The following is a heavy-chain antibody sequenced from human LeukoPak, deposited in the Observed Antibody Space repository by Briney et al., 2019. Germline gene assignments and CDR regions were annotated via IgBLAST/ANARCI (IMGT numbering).Heavy chain of an antibody. D-gene: IGHD5-24*01. V-gene: IGHV3-43*02. CDR1: GFTFGDYA. Sequence: GGSLRLSCAASGFTFGDYAMHWVRQPPGKGLEWLSLITGEGDITYHADSVKGRFTISRDNSKNTLYLQMNSLRAEDTAVYYCAPTPMATPPWGQGTLVTVSS. J-gene: IGHJ5*02. CDR3: APTPMATPP. CDR2: ITGEGDIT.